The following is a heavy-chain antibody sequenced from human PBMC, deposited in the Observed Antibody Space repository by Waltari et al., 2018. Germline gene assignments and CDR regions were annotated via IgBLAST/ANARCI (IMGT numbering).Heavy chain of an antibody. CDR3: ARGNTASLDY. CDR2: IYSAVTT. D-gene: IGHD2-21*02. V-gene: IGHV3-53*01. J-gene: IGHJ4*02. CDR1: GFTVTNSY. Sequence: HLVESGGGLIQPGGSLRLSCAASGFTVTNSYMSWGRQGPGRGLECVSVIYSAVTTYYADSVKGRFTISRDTFRNTLYLQMDNLRPDDTAVYYCARGNTASLDYWGQGTLVTVSS.